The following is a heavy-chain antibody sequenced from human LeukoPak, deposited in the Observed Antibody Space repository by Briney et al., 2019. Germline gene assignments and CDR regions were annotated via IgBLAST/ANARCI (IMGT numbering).Heavy chain of an antibody. Sequence: QPGGSLRLSCAASGFTFSSYGMHGVRQAPGKGLQWVVVIWYDGSNKYYADSVKGRFTISRDNSKNTLYLQMNSLRAEDTAVYYCAKDLRVYYGSGSLHYWGQGTLVTVSS. V-gene: IGHV3-33*06. CDR1: GFTFSSYG. CDR3: AKDLRVYYGSGSLHY. J-gene: IGHJ4*02. D-gene: IGHD3-10*01. CDR2: IWYDGSNK.